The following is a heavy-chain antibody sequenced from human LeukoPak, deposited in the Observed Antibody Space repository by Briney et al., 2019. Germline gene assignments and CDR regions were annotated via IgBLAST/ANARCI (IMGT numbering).Heavy chain of an antibody. Sequence: GGSLRLSCAASGFTFSSYAMSWVRQAPGKGLEWVSAISGSGGSTYYADSVKGRFTISRDNSKNTLYLQMNSLRAEDTAVYYCAKDVTRLTVTIGWFDPWGKGTTVTVSS. J-gene: IGHJ6*04. CDR3: AKDVTRLTVTIGWFDP. CDR1: GFTFSSYA. D-gene: IGHD4-17*01. V-gene: IGHV3-23*01. CDR2: ISGSGGST.